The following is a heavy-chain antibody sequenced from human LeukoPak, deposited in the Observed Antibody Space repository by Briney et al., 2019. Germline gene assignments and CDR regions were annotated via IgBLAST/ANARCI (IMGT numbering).Heavy chain of an antibody. CDR2: ISYRGST. CDR1: GASISRYY. V-gene: IGHV4-59*01. J-gene: IGHJ4*02. D-gene: IGHD4-17*01. CDR3: ARGGRYGDYDC. Sequence: PSETLSLTCTVSGASISRYYWSWIRQPPGKALEWIGHISYRGSTNYNPSLNSRVTVSVDTSQSQFSLKLSSVTAADTAVYYCARGGRYGDYDCWGQGTLVTVSS.